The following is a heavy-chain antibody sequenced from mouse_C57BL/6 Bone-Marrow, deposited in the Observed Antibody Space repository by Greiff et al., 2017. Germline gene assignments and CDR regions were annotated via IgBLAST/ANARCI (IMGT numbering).Heavy chain of an antibody. CDR2: ISSGGDYI. D-gene: IGHD3-2*02. CDR1: GFTFSSYA. J-gene: IGHJ4*01. CDR3: TRRGQLRLYYYAMDY. Sequence: EVQRVESGEGLVKPGGSLKLSCAASGFTFSSYAMSWVRQTPEQGLEWVAYISSGGDYIYYADTVKGRFTISRDNARNTLYLQMSSMKSEDTAMYYCTRRGQLRLYYYAMDYWGQGTSVTVSS. V-gene: IGHV5-9-1*02.